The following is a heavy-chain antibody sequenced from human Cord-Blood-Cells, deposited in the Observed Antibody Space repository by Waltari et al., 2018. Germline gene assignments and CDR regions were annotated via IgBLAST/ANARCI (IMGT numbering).Heavy chain of an antibody. Sequence: YDINWVRQATGQGLEWMGWMNPNSGNTGYAQKFQGRVTMTRNTSISTAYMELSSLRSEDTAVYYCARGARGGAAAGTDYWGQGTLVTVSS. D-gene: IGHD6-13*01. CDR3: ARGARGGAAAGTDY. CDR1: YD. V-gene: IGHV1-8*01. J-gene: IGHJ4*02. CDR2: MNPNSGNT.